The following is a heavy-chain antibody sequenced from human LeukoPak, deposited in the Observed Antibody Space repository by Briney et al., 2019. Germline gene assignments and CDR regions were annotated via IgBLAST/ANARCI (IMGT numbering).Heavy chain of an antibody. Sequence: PGGSLRLSCAASGFTFSSYAMHWVRQAPGKGLGRVAVISYDGSNKYYADSVKGRFTISRDNSKNTLYLQMNSLRAEDTAVYYCARDRAKGIAAAGALAYWGQGTLVTVSS. D-gene: IGHD6-13*01. J-gene: IGHJ4*02. V-gene: IGHV3-30-3*01. CDR3: ARDRAKGIAAAGALAY. CDR2: ISYDGSNK. CDR1: GFTFSSYA.